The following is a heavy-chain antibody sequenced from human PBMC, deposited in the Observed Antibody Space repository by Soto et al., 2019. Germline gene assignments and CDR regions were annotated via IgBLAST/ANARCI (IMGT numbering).Heavy chain of an antibody. CDR2: ISAYNGNT. J-gene: IGHJ4*02. CDR1: GYTFTSYG. Sequence: QVQLVQSVAEVKKPGASVKVSCKASGYTFTSYGISWVRQAPGQGLEWMGWISAYNGNTNYAQKLQGRVTMTTDTSTSTAYMELRSLRSDDTAVYYCARVTRGYCSGGSCYSDYWGQGTLVTVSS. D-gene: IGHD2-15*01. CDR3: ARVTRGYCSGGSCYSDY. V-gene: IGHV1-18*01.